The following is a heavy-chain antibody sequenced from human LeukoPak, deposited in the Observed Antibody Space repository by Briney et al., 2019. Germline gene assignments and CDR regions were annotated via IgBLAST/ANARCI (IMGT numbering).Heavy chain of an antibody. J-gene: IGHJ5*02. D-gene: IGHD2-15*01. CDR1: GGSFSTYY. CDR3: ARRYCGGGSCYSAFDQ. CDR2: MYNSGST. V-gene: IGHV4-59*01. Sequence: SETLSLTCTVSGGSFSTYYWSWIRQPPGKGLEWIGYMYNSGSTNYNPSLKSRVTISVDTSKNQFSLKLSSVTAADAAVYYCARRYCGGGSCYSAFDQWGQGTLVTVSS.